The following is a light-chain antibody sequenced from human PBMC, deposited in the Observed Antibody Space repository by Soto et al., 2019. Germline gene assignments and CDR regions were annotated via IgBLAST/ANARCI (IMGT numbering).Light chain of an antibody. V-gene: IGLV2-8*01. CDR1: SSDVGDYNY. J-gene: IGLJ1*01. Sequence: QSALTQPPSASGSPGQSVTISGTGTSSDVGDYNYVSWHQERPGKVPKRMICDVTKRPSGVPDRFSGSKSGDTASLSVSGLQADDEAGYYCSSYTSSSTYVFGVGTKVTVL. CDR2: DVT. CDR3: SSYTSSSTYV.